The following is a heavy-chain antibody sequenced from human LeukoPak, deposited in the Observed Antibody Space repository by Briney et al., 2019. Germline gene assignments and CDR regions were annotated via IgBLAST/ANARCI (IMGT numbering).Heavy chain of an antibody. CDR2: ISYDGSNK. V-gene: IGHV3-30*04. CDR3: AREFPAGQGGYYFDY. CDR1: GFTFSSYA. J-gene: IGHJ4*02. Sequence: GGSLRLSCAASGFTFSSYAMHWVRQAPGKGLEWVAVISYDGSNKYYADSVKSRFTISRDNSKNTLYLQMNSLRAEDTAVYYCAREFPAGQGGYYFDYWGQGTLVTVSS. D-gene: IGHD6-19*01.